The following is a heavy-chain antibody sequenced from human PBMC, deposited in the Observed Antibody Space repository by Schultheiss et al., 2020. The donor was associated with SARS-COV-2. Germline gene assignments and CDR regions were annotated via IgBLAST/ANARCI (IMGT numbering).Heavy chain of an antibody. J-gene: IGHJ4*02. CDR1: GFTFSNAW. CDR3: TTEADYYDSSGYLSHFDY. Sequence: GGSLRLSCAASGFTFSNAWMSWVRQAPGKGLEWVGRIKSKTDGGTTDYAAPVKGRFTISRDDSKNTLYLQMNSLKTEDTAVYYCTTEADYYDSSGYLSHFDYWGQGTLVTVSS. CDR2: IKSKTDGGTT. V-gene: IGHV3-15*01. D-gene: IGHD3-22*01.